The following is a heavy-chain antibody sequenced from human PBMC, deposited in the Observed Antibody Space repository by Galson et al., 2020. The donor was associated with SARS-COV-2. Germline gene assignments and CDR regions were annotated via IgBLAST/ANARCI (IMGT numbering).Heavy chain of an antibody. CDR1: GGPISSGGYY. Sequence: SQTLSLPCTVSGGPISSGGYYWSWIRQHPGKGLEWIGYIYYSGSTYYNPSLKSRVTISVDTSKNQFSLKLSSVTAADTAVYYCARDRDYGGNSGGMGVWGQGTTVTVSS. V-gene: IGHV4-31*03. CDR3: ARDRDYGGNSGGMGV. J-gene: IGHJ6*02. CDR2: IYYSGST. D-gene: IGHD4-17*01.